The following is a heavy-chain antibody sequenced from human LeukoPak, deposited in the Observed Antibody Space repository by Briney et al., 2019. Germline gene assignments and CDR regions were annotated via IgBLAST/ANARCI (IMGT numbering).Heavy chain of an antibody. D-gene: IGHD6-19*01. CDR1: GGSISSYY. CDR2: IYYSGYT. Sequence: KTSETLSLTCTVSGGSISSYYWTWVRQPPGKGLEWIGYIYYSGYTDYSPSLKSRVTISVDMSKNQFSLRLSSVTAADTAVYYCARIRSSVADAFDFWGQGTLVTVSS. V-gene: IGHV4-59*01. CDR3: ARIRSSVADAFDF. J-gene: IGHJ3*01.